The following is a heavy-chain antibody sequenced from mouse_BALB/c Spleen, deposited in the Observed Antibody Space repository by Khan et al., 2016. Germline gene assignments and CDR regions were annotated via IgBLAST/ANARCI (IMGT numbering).Heavy chain of an antibody. V-gene: IGHV1-4*02. J-gene: IGHJ3*01. CDR2: INPRSGYT. Sequence: AELARPGASVEMSCEASGYPFTRYTMHWVKQRPGEGLEWRRYINPRSGYTEYNQKFKDKTTLTADKSSSTAYMQLSSLTSEDSAVYYCARLRLRRETFAYWGQGTLVTVSA. D-gene: IGHD2-4*01. CDR1: GYPFTRYT. CDR3: ARLRLRRETFAY.